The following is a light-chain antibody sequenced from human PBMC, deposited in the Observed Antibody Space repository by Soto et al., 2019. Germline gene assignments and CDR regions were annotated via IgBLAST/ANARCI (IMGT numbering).Light chain of an antibody. CDR1: QNIRGW. CDR3: QQYLSTRT. J-gene: IGKJ1*01. CDR2: GAS. V-gene: IGKV1-5*03. Sequence: DIQMTQSPSTLSAFVGDRVTITCRASQNIRGWLAWYQQKPGKAPNLLIYGASTLESGVPSRFSGSGSGTEFTLTISSLQPDDLGTYYCQQYLSTRTFGQGTKVEVK.